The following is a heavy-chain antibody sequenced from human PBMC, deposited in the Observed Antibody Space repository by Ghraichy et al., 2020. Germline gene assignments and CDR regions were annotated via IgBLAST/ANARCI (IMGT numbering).Heavy chain of an antibody. CDR3: AKEPEYDFWSGYYPIPGMDV. Sequence: GGSLRLSCAASGFTFSSYGMHWVRQAPGKGLEWVAVISYDGSNKYYADSVKGRFTISRDNSKNTLYLQMNSLRAEDTAVYYCAKEPEYDFWSGYYPIPGMDVWGQGTTVTVSS. CDR2: ISYDGSNK. V-gene: IGHV3-30*18. CDR1: GFTFSSYG. J-gene: IGHJ6*02. D-gene: IGHD3-3*01.